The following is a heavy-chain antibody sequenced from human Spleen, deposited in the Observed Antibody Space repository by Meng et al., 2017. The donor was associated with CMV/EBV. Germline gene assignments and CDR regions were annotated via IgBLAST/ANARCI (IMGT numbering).Heavy chain of an antibody. J-gene: IGHJ4*02. CDR3: ASFSELYYFDY. Sequence: SCAASGCTFNSYWMHWVRQAPGKGLVWVSRINSDGSDTTYADSVKGRFTISRDNARNTLYLQMNSLRAEDTAVYYCASFSELYYFDYWGQGTLVTVSS. V-gene: IGHV3-74*01. CDR2: INSDGSDT. CDR1: GCTFNSYW. D-gene: IGHD1-1*01.